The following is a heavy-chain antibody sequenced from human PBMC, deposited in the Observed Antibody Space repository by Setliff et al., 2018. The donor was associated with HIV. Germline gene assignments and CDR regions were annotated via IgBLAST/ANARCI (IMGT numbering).Heavy chain of an antibody. Sequence: SETLSLTCTVSGGSISSGSCYWSWIRQPAGKGLEWIGRIYTSGSTNYNPSLKSRVTISVDTSKNQFSLKLSSVTAADTAVYYCARAPITMIVVVNYGMDVWGQGTTVTVSS. CDR3: ARAPITMIVVVNYGMDV. J-gene: IGHJ6*02. D-gene: IGHD3-22*01. V-gene: IGHV4-61*02. CDR2: IYTSGST. CDR1: GGSISSGSCY.